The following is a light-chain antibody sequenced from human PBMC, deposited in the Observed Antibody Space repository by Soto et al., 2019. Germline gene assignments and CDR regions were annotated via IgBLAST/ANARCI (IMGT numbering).Light chain of an antibody. V-gene: IGKV3-11*01. CDR1: QSVSSY. Sequence: ELALTQSPATLSLSPVERATLSCRASQSVSSYLAWYQQKPGQAPRLLIYDASNWATGIPARFSGSGSGTDFTLTISSLEPEDFAVYYCQQRSNWITFGQGTRLEIK. CDR3: QQRSNWIT. CDR2: DAS. J-gene: IGKJ5*01.